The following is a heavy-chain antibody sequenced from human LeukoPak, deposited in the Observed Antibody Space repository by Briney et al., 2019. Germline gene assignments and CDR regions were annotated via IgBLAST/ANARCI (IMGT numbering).Heavy chain of an antibody. CDR1: GGSLGGYY. V-gene: IGHV4-34*01. J-gene: IGHJ5*01. CDR2: INHSGGT. CDR3: ARRSAYSSSSGFNS. Sequence: PSETLSLTCAVYGGSLGGYYWTWVRQPPGRGLEWIGQINHSGGTNYNPSLKSRVTISVDTSNNHFSLKMNSVTAADTAVYYCARRSAYSSSSGFNSWGQGTLVTVSS. D-gene: IGHD6-6*01.